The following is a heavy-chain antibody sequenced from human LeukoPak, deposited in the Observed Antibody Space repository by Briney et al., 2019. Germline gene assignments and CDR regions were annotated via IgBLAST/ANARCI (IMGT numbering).Heavy chain of an antibody. D-gene: IGHD5-24*01. Sequence: GASVKVSCKASGYTFTSYYMHWVRQAPGQGLEWMGIINPSGGSTSYPQKFQGRVTMTRDTSTSTVYMELSSLRSEDTAVYYCARDLKRWLQSDAFDIWGQGTMVTVSS. CDR1: GYTFTSYY. V-gene: IGHV1-46*03. CDR2: INPSGGST. CDR3: ARDLKRWLQSDAFDI. J-gene: IGHJ3*02.